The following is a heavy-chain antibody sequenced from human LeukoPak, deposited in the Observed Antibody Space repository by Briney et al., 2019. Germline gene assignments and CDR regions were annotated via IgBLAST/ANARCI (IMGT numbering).Heavy chain of an antibody. CDR2: IKEDGSEK. CDR3: TRNRGTDY. Sequence: PGGSLRLSCAASGFTFSNYWMNWVRQAPGKGLEWVANIKEDGSEKIYVDSVKGRFTISRVNSKNSLYLQINNLRAEDTAVYYCTRNRGTDYWGQGTLVTVSS. J-gene: IGHJ4*02. CDR1: GFTFSNYW. D-gene: IGHD1-1*01. V-gene: IGHV3-7*01.